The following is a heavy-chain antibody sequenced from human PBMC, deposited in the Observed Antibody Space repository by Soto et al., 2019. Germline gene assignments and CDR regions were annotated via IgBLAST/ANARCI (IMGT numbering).Heavy chain of an antibody. V-gene: IGHV1-18*01. CDR3: AREGEMPYYYYGLDV. Sequence: QVQLVQSGAEVRKPGASVKVSCKASGYTFTTYGISWVRQAPGQGLEWMGWISGYNGHTKYAQKFQGRVTMTTETYTNTGYMDLRNLRSDDTAVYYCAREGEMPYYYYGLDVWGQGTTVNVSS. CDR2: ISGYNGHT. J-gene: IGHJ6*02. D-gene: IGHD3-16*01. CDR1: GYTFTTYG.